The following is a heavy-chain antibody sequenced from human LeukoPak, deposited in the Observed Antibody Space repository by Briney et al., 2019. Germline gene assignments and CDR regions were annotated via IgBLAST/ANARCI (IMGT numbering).Heavy chain of an antibody. CDR3: ARGITMVRGSLSNWFDS. CDR1: GGSFSGYY. V-gene: IGHV4-34*01. Sequence: PSETLSLTCAVYGGSFSGYYWSWIRQPPGRGLECIGEINHSGSTNYNPSLKSRVTISVDTSKNQFSLKLSSVTAADTAVYYCARGITMVRGSLSNWFDSWGQGTLVTVSS. J-gene: IGHJ5*01. CDR2: INHSGST. D-gene: IGHD3-10*01.